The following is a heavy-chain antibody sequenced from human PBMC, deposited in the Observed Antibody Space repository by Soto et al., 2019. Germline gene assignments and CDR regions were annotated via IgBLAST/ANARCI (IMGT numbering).Heavy chain of an antibody. CDR1: GGSMSPDY. J-gene: IGHJ6*02. V-gene: IGHV4-59*08. CDR2: IYYRGNT. Sequence: SETLALTCAVSGGSMSPDYWTWIRQPPGKGLEWIANIYYRGNTNYNPSFESRVTISIDTSKNQLSLKLNSMTAADTAVYYCARHSKKPGDFDYYYGMDVWGQGTTVTVS. D-gene: IGHD3-3*01. CDR3: ARHSKKPGDFDYYYGMDV.